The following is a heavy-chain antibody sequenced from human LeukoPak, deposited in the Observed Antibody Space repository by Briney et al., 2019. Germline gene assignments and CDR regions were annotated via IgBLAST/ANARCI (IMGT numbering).Heavy chain of an antibody. J-gene: IGHJ4*02. Sequence: SETLSLTCTVSGGSISSYYWSWIRQPPGKGLEWIGYIYYSGSTNYNPSLKSRVTISVDTSKNQFSLKLSSVTAADTAVYYCARGGLRYSSSWYGFDYWSQGTLVTVSS. D-gene: IGHD6-13*01. CDR3: ARGGLRYSSSWYGFDY. V-gene: IGHV4-59*01. CDR2: IYYSGST. CDR1: GGSISSYY.